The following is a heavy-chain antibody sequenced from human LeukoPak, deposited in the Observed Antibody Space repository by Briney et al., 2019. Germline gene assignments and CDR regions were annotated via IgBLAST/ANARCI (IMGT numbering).Heavy chain of an antibody. V-gene: IGHV3-53*01. CDR3: ANDKSGYIYN. CDR1: GFTVSSNY. D-gene: IGHD1-1*01. J-gene: IGHJ4*02. Sequence: GGSLRLSCAASGFTVSSNYMSWVRQAPGKGLEWVSVIHSGGSTYYADSVKGRFTISRDNSKNTLHLQMNFLRAEDTAIYYCANDKSGYIYNWGQGALVTVSS. CDR2: IHSGGST.